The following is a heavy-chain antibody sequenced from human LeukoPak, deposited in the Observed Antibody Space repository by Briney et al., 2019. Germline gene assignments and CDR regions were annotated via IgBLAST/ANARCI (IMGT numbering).Heavy chain of an antibody. CDR3: AREGDGGGEVDY. CDR1: GFPFSSYW. J-gene: IGHJ4*02. D-gene: IGHD2-15*01. V-gene: IGHV3-30-3*01. CDR2: ISYDGSNK. Sequence: GGSLRLSCVASGFPFSSYWMTWVRQAPGKGLEWVAVISYDGSNKYYADSVKGRFTISRDNSKNTLYLQMNSLRAEDTAVYYCAREGDGGGEVDYWGQGTLVTVSS.